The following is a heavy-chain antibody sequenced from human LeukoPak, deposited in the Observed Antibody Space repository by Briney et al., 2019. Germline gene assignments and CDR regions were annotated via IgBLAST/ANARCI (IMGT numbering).Heavy chain of an antibody. CDR1: GYTFTSYQ. CDR2: INPSGGGT. Sequence: ASVKVSCKASGYTFTSYQIHWVRQAPGQGLEWMGVINPSGGGTSYAQKFQGRVTMTRDMSTSTVNMELSSLRSEDTALYYCASNRWSGGIFYSHFDYWGQGTLVTVSS. D-gene: IGHD2-15*01. J-gene: IGHJ4*02. V-gene: IGHV1-46*01. CDR3: ASNRWSGGIFYSHFDY.